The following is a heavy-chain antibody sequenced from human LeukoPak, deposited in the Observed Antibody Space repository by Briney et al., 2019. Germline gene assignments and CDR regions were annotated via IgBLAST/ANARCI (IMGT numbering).Heavy chain of an antibody. CDR2: MYHSGST. V-gene: IGHV4-38-2*02. CDR3: ARGAYYYDSSGLD. Sequence: SETLSLTCTVSGYSISSGYYWGWIRQPPGKGLEWIGSMYHSGSTYYKPSLKSRVTISLDTSKNQFSLKLRSVTAADTAVYDCARGAYYYDSSGLDWGQGTLVTVSS. CDR1: GYSISSGYY. D-gene: IGHD3-22*01. J-gene: IGHJ4*02.